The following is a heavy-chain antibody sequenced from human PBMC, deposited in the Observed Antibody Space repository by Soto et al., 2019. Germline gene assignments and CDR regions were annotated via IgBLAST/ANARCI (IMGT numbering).Heavy chain of an antibody. J-gene: IGHJ3*02. D-gene: IGHD6-19*01. CDR2: ISSSSSYI. Sequence: LRLSCAASGFTFSSYSMNWVRQAPGKGLEWVSSISSSSSYIYYADSVKGRFTISRDNAKNSLYLQMNSLRAEDTAVYYCARERIAVAGGDAFDIWGQGTMVTVSS. V-gene: IGHV3-21*01. CDR1: GFTFSSYS. CDR3: ARERIAVAGGDAFDI.